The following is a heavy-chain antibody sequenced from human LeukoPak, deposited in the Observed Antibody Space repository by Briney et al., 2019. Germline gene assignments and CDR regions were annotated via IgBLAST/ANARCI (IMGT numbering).Heavy chain of an antibody. CDR3: ASLPQARERWFDP. CDR1: GGTFSSYA. Sequence: SVKVSCKASGGTFSSYAISWVRQAPGQGLEWMGGIIPIFGTANYAQKFQGRVTITTDESTSAAYMELSSLRSEDTAVYYCASLPQARERWFDPWGQGTLVTVSS. V-gene: IGHV1-69*05. CDR2: IIPIFGTA. D-gene: IGHD1-1*01. J-gene: IGHJ5*02.